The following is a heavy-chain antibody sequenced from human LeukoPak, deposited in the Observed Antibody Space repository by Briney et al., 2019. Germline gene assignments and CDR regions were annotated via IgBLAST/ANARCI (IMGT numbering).Heavy chain of an antibody. J-gene: IGHJ4*02. CDR2: ISWNRGSI. V-gene: IGHV3-9*03. CDR3: AKDPYDIWTGVDY. D-gene: IGHD3-9*01. CDR1: GFTFDDYA. Sequence: SLRLSCAASGFTFDDYAMHWVRQAPGKGLEWVSGISWNRGSIGYEDYVKGRFTISRDNAKNSLYLQMNSLRAEDMALYYCAKDPYDIWTGVDYWGQGTLVTVSS.